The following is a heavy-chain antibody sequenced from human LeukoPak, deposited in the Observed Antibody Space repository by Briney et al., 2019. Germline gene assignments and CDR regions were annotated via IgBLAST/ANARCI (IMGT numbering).Heavy chain of an antibody. J-gene: IGHJ4*02. CDR1: GGSISTETYY. CDR3: ARHDCSSTNCRCFDY. D-gene: IGHD2-2*01. V-gene: IGHV4-39*01. Sequence: SETLSLTCNVSGGSISTETYYWAWVRQPPGKGLEWIGSIHYSGSTYDNATLQSRLSLSVDTSKSQSSLRLSSVTAADTAVYYCARHDCSSTNCRCFDYWGQGTLVAVSS. CDR2: IHYSGST.